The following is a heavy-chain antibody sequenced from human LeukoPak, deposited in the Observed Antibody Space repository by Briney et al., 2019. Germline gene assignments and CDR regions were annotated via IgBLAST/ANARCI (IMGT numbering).Heavy chain of an antibody. V-gene: IGHV3-23*01. D-gene: IGHD3-10*01. CDR3: AKAMVRGVIITEIDY. Sequence: PGGSLRLSCAASGFTFSSYGMSWVRQAPGKGLEWVSAISGSGGSTYYADSVKGRFTISRDNSKNTLYLQMNGLRAEDTAVYYCAKAMVRGVIITEIDYWGQGTLVTVSS. CDR2: ISGSGGST. CDR1: GFTFSSYG. J-gene: IGHJ4*02.